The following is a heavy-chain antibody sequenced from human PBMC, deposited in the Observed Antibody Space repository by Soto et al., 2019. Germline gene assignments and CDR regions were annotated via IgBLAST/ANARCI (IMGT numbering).Heavy chain of an antibody. Sequence: ASVKVSCKVSGYTLTDLSMDWVRQAPGKGLEWMGGFDPEEGKTVYAQRFQGRLTMTGDTSTDTRYMELHSLTSDGTAVYYCAIKLGYFDYWGQGTLVTLSS. V-gene: IGHV1-24*01. D-gene: IGHD6-6*01. CDR3: AIKLGYFDY. CDR2: FDPEEGKT. J-gene: IGHJ4*02. CDR1: GYTLTDLS.